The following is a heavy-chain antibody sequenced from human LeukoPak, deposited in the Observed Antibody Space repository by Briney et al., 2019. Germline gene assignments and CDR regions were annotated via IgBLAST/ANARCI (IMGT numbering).Heavy chain of an antibody. CDR3: ARESLEDTYYYYIDV. CDR1: GGSFSGYY. CDR2: INHSGST. V-gene: IGHV4-34*01. D-gene: IGHD5-18*01. J-gene: IGHJ6*03. Sequence: SETLSLTCAVYGGSFSGYYWSWIRQPPGKELEWIGEINHSGSTNYNPSLKSRVTISVDTSKNQFSLKLNSVTAADTAVYFCARESLEDTYYYYIDVWGKGTTVTVS.